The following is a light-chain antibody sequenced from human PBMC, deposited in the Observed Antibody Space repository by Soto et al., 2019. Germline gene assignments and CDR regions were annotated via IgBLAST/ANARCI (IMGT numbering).Light chain of an antibody. CDR1: SSDVGYYNY. CDR3: SSYISVSSPLV. CDR2: EVS. V-gene: IGLV2-14*01. J-gene: IGLJ2*01. Sequence: QSALTQPASLSGSPGQSITISCTGTSSDVGYYNYVSWYQQHPGKAPKVIIYEVSNRPSGVSYRFSGSKSGNTASLTISGLQAEDEADYYCSSYISVSSPLVFGGGTKLTVL.